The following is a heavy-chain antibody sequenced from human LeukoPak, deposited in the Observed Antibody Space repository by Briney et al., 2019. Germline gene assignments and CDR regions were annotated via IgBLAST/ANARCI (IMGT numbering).Heavy chain of an antibody. D-gene: IGHD3-9*01. Sequence: PSETLSLTCTVSGGSISSSSYCWGWIRQPPGKGLEWIGSIYYSGSTYYNPSLKSRVTISVDSSKNQFSLKRSSVTAPDTAVYCCAIDGYDILTGYNTDGGQGTLVTVPS. CDR1: GGSISSSSYC. CDR3: AIDGYDILTGYNTD. J-gene: IGHJ4*02. CDR2: IYYSGST. V-gene: IGHV4-39*07.